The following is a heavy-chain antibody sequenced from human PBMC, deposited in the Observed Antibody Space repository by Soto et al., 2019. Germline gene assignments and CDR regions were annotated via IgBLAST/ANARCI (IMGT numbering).Heavy chain of an antibody. Sequence: VQLVQSGAEVKKPGASVKVSCKTSGYTFTSYGISWVRQAPGQGLAWMGWISAYNGNTNYAQKLQGRVTMTTDTSTSTAYMELRSLRSDDTAVYYCARGLNYYDSSGYYTNMGAFDIWGQGTMVTVSS. CDR2: ISAYNGNT. V-gene: IGHV1-18*01. CDR1: GYTFTSYG. CDR3: ARGLNYYDSSGYYTNMGAFDI. D-gene: IGHD3-22*01. J-gene: IGHJ3*02.